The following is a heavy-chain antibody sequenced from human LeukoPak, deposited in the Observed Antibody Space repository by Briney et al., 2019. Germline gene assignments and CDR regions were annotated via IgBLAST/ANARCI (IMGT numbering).Heavy chain of an antibody. D-gene: IGHD7-27*01. J-gene: IGHJ4*02. Sequence: GGSLRLSCAASGFTFSSYSMNWVRQAPGKGLEWVSGISGGGGSTYYADSVKGRFTISRDNSKNTLYLQMNSLRAEDTAIYYCAKDRATGDLINDIDYWGQGTLVTVSS. CDR1: GFTFSSYS. CDR2: ISGGGGST. CDR3: AKDRATGDLINDIDY. V-gene: IGHV3-23*01.